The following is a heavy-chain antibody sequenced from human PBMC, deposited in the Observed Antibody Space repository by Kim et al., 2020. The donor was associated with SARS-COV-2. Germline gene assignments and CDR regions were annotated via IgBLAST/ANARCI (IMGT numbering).Heavy chain of an antibody. Sequence: GGSLRLSCAASGFTVSSNYMSWVRQAPGKGLECVSVIYSDGVTFYADSVKGRFTISGANSKNTLYLQMNSLRAEDTAVYYCAMERAALPLNYYTSGYGMDVWGQGTTVTVSS. V-gene: IGHV3-53*01. J-gene: IGHJ6*02. CDR2: IYSDGVT. CDR1: GFTVSSNY. D-gene: IGHD3-10*01. CDR3: AMERAALPLNYYTSGYGMDV.